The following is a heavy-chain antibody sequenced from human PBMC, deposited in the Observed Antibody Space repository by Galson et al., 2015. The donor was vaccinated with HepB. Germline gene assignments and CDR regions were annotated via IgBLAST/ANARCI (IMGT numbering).Heavy chain of an antibody. CDR3: VREFSGLYYFDY. J-gene: IGHJ4*02. CDR2: ISYDGSNK. CDR1: GFTFSSYT. Sequence: SLRLSCAASGFTFSSYTMHWVRQAPGKGLEWVAVISYDGSNKYYADSVKGRFTISRDNSKNTLYLQMNSLRAEDTAVYYCVREFSGLYYFDYWGQGTLVTVSS. D-gene: IGHD3-10*01. V-gene: IGHV3-30*04.